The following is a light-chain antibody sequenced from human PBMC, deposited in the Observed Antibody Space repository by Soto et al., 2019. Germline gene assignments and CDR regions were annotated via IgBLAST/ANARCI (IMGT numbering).Light chain of an antibody. V-gene: IGKV3D-15*01. CDR1: QSAGNF. CDR2: YIS. J-gene: IGKJ5*01. CDR3: QQHNQWPIT. Sequence: EIVMTPSPATLSVSPGETASLYCRASQSAGNFLAWYQQKPGQAPRLLIYYISTRATGIPARFSGSGSGTEFTLTINSLQSEDSAVYYCQQHNQWPITFGQGTRREIK.